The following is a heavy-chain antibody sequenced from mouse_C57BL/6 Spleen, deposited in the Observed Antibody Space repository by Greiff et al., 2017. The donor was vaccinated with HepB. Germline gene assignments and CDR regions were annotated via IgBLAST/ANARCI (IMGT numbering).Heavy chain of an antibody. Sequence: EVKLMESGAELVRPGASVKLSCTASGFNIKDDYMHWVKQRPEQGLEWIGWIDPENGDTEYASKFQGKATITADTSSNTAYLQLSSLTSEDTAVYYCTIDGTDVWGTGTTVTVSS. J-gene: IGHJ1*03. CDR3: TIDGTDV. V-gene: IGHV14-4*01. D-gene: IGHD2-1*01. CDR1: GFNIKDDY. CDR2: IDPENGDT.